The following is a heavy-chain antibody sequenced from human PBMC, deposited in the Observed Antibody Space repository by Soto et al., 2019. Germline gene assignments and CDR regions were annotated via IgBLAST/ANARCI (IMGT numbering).Heavy chain of an antibody. D-gene: IGHD3-16*01. Sequence: GGSLRLSCAAPGFTFRSYAMTWVRQAPGKGLEWVSVITYNGDNTFYANSVKGRFTISRDNSKDTVYLQMNSLRAEDTAVYYCARYITGPTVSYFDFWGPGVLVTVSS. CDR2: ITYNGDNT. V-gene: IGHV3-23*01. CDR1: GFTFRSYA. J-gene: IGHJ4*02. CDR3: ARYITGPTVSYFDF.